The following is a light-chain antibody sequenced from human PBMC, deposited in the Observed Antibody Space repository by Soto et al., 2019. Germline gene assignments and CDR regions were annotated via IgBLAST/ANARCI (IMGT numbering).Light chain of an antibody. CDR3: QQYGSSPLT. CDR1: QSVSSSY. J-gene: IGKJ4*01. V-gene: IGKV3-20*01. Sequence: DIVLTQSPGTLSLSPGERATLSCRASQSVSSSYLAWYQQKPGQAPRLLIYGASSRATGIPDRFSGSGSVTDFTLTISRLEPEDFAVYYCQQYGSSPLTFGGGTQVEIK. CDR2: GAS.